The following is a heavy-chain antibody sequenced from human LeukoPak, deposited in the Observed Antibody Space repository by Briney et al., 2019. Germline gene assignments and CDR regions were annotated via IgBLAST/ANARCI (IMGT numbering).Heavy chain of an antibody. Sequence: SETLSLTCTVSGDSISSNSYYWGWLRPPPGKGLEGIVCIYYSGSTYYNPSLKSRVTISVDTSKNQFSLKLSSVTAADTAVYYCARGGSSWYGNWFDPWGQGTLVTVSS. D-gene: IGHD6-13*01. J-gene: IGHJ5*02. V-gene: IGHV4-39*01. CDR1: GDSISSNSYY. CDR3: ARGGSSWYGNWFDP. CDR2: IYYSGST.